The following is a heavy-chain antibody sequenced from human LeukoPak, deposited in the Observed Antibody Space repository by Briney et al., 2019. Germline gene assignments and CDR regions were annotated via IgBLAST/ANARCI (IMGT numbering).Heavy chain of an antibody. J-gene: IGHJ6*02. CDR2: ISGSGGST. Sequence: AGGSLRLSCAASGFTFSSYAMSWVRQALGKGLEWVSAISGSGGSTYYADSVKGRFTISRDNSKNTLYLQMNSLRAEDTAVYYCAKDQQPPYYGMDVWGQGTTVTVSS. CDR1: GFTFSSYA. D-gene: IGHD6-13*01. V-gene: IGHV3-23*01. CDR3: AKDQQPPYYGMDV.